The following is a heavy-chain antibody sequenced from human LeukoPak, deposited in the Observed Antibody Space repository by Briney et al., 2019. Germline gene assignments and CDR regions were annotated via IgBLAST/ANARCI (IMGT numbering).Heavy chain of an antibody. CDR2: INRNSDKV. D-gene: IGHD2-2*01. Sequence: GGSLRLSCAGYGFTFDEYALHWVRQAPGKGLEWVSGINRNSDKVGYADSVKGRFTISRDNARNFLYLQMNSLRLEDTAMYYCTKDRYCPSTNCHVDYWGQGTLVTVSS. V-gene: IGHV3-9*01. CDR3: TKDRYCPSTNCHVDY. J-gene: IGHJ4*02. CDR1: GFTFDEYA.